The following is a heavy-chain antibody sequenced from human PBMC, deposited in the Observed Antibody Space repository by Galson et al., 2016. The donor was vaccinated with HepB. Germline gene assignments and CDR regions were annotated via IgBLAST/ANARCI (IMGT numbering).Heavy chain of an antibody. J-gene: IGHJ3*01. CDR3: ARELVRSAFDL. CDR2: ISSSVSTI. Sequence: SLRLSCAGSGFTFSRSGLNWVRQAPGKGLQWVSYISSSVSTIYYADSVKGRFTISRDNAKNSVYLEMHSLRDDDTAVYYCARELVRSAFDLWGQGTTVTVSS. V-gene: IGHV3-48*02. D-gene: IGHD6-6*01. CDR1: GFTFSRSG.